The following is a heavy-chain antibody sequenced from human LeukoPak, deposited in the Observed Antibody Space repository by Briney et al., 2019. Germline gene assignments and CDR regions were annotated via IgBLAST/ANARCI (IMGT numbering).Heavy chain of an antibody. D-gene: IGHD1-26*01. CDR2: IWNDGSNK. CDR3: AKGHAPSGSYADY. Sequence: RSLRLSCAASGFTFSHYGMHWVRQAPGRGLEWVAVIWNDGSNKYYADSVKGRFTISRDNSKNTLYVQMNSLRAEDTAVYYCAKGHAPSGSYADYWGQGTLVTVSS. V-gene: IGHV3-33*06. J-gene: IGHJ4*02. CDR1: GFTFSHYG.